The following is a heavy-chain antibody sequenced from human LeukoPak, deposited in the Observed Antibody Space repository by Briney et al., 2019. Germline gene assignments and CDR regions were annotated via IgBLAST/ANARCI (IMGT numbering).Heavy chain of an antibody. J-gene: IGHJ3*02. V-gene: IGHV3-7*01. CDR1: GFAFSSYW. Sequence: GGSLRLTCAASGFAFSSYWMSWVRQAPGKGLEWVANIKQDGSEKYYVDSVKGRFTISRDNAKNSLYLQMNSLRAEDTAVYYCARDKFQSWNVDAFDIWGQGTMVTVSS. CDR2: IKQDGSEK. CDR3: ARDKFQSWNVDAFDI. D-gene: IGHD1-1*01.